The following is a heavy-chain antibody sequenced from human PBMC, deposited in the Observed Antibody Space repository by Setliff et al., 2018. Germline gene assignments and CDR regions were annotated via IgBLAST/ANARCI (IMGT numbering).Heavy chain of an antibody. CDR3: ARGPRFDYESPTYRRRFDP. D-gene: IGHD3-22*01. Sequence: GSLRLSCAASGLTFSSYWMTWVRQAPGKGLEWLANIKQDGTTSYTPSLKGRVTISVDTSKNLFSLKLSSVTAADTAVYFCARGPRFDYESPTYRRRFDPWGQGTAVTVSS. J-gene: IGHJ5*02. CDR1: GLTFSSYW. CDR2: IKQDGTT. V-gene: IGHV4-34*01.